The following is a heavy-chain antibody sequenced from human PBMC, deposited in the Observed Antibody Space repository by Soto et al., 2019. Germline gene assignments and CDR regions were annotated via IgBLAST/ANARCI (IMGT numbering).Heavy chain of an antibody. Sequence: GGSLRLSCAASGFTFSSYGMHWVRQAPGKGLEWVAVISYDGSNKYYADSVKGRFTISRDNSKNTLYLQMNSLRAEDTAVYYCANLGEIYGDYYYYYGMDVWGQGTTVTVSS. J-gene: IGHJ6*02. V-gene: IGHV3-30*18. CDR1: GFTFSSYG. CDR2: ISYDGSNK. CDR3: ANLGEIYGDYYYYYGMDV. D-gene: IGHD4-17*01.